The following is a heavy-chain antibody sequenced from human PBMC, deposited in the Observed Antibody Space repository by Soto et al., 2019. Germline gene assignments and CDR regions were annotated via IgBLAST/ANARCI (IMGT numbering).Heavy chain of an antibody. Sequence: GGSLRLSCAASGFTFSSNGMNWVRQAPGKGLEWVSSISSSSSYIYYADSVKGRFTSSRDNSKNTLYLQMNSLRAEDTAVYYCARYSLITMVRGVMDPDYWGKGTLVTVSS. CDR3: ARYSLITMVRGVMDPDY. D-gene: IGHD3-10*01. CDR1: GFTFSSNG. V-gene: IGHV3-21*01. J-gene: IGHJ4*02. CDR2: ISSSSSYI.